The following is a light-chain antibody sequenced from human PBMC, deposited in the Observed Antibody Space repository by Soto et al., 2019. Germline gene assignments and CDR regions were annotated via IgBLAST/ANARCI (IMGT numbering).Light chain of an antibody. CDR3: QQSYSSRSIT. Sequence: DIQMTQSPSTLPASVGDRVTITCRASQSISSWLAWYQQKPGKAPKPLIYKASSLESGVPSRFSGSGSGTEFTLTISSPQPDDFATYYCQQSYSSRSITFGQGTRLEIK. V-gene: IGKV1-5*03. CDR2: KAS. CDR1: QSISSW. J-gene: IGKJ5*01.